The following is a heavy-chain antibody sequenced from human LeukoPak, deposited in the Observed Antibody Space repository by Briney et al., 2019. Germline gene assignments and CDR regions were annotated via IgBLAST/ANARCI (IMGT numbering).Heavy chain of an antibody. Sequence: ASVKVSCKASGGTFSSYAISWVRQAPGQGLEWMGRIIPILGIANYAQKFQGRVTITADKSTSTAYMELSSLRPEDTAVYYCARDGGSSSAGWFDPWGREPWSPSPQ. V-gene: IGHV1-69*04. CDR1: GGTFSSYA. D-gene: IGHD6-6*01. J-gene: IGHJ5*02. CDR3: ARDGGSSSAGWFDP. CDR2: IIPILGIA.